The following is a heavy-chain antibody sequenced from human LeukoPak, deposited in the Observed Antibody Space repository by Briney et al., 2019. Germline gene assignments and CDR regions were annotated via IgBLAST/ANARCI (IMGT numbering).Heavy chain of an antibody. J-gene: IGHJ6*02. CDR1: GFTFSSYA. CDR3: ARAQYYDSTAAGGMDV. Sequence: GGSLRLSCAASGFTFSSYAMSWVRQAPGKGLEWVSAISGSGGSTYYADSVKGRFTISRDNSKNTLYLQMNSLRAEDTAVYYCARAQYYDSTAAGGMDVWGQGTTVTVSS. D-gene: IGHD3-22*01. V-gene: IGHV3-23*01. CDR2: ISGSGGST.